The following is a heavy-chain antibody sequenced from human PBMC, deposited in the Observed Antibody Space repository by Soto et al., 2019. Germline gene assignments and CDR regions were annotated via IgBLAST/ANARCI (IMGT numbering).Heavy chain of an antibody. J-gene: IGHJ4*02. V-gene: IGHV3-30-3*01. Sequence: GGSLRLSCAASGFTFSNAWMSWVRQAPGKGLEWVAVISYDGSNKYYADSVKGRFTISRDNSKNTLYLQMNSLRAEDTAVYYCARGWHALNGQLIAAAATEDYWGQGTLVTVSS. CDR3: ARGWHALNGQLIAAAATEDY. D-gene: IGHD6-13*01. CDR2: ISYDGSNK. CDR1: GFTFSNAW.